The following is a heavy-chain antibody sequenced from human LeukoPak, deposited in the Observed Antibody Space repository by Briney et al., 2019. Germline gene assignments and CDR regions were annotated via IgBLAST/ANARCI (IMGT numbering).Heavy chain of an antibody. Sequence: GESLKISCKGSGYSFTSYWIGWVRQMPGKGPEWMRVLYPGDSNPRYSPSFQGQVTISADKSISTAYLQWSSLKASDTAMYYCASGRDYDFWSGYYPKETFDIWGQGTMVTVSS. D-gene: IGHD3-3*01. J-gene: IGHJ3*02. V-gene: IGHV5-51*01. CDR2: LYPGDSNP. CDR1: GYSFTSYW. CDR3: ASGRDYDFWSGYYPKETFDI.